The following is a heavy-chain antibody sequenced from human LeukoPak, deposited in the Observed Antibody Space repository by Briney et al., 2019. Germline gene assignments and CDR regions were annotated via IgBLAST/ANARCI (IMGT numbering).Heavy chain of an antibody. CDR1: GGTFSSYA. J-gene: IGHJ6*03. CDR2: SIPIFGTA. V-gene: IGHV1-69*05. CDR3: ASTGDYYYYYYMDV. Sequence: SVKVSCKASGGTFSSYAISWVRQAPGQGLEWMGGSIPIFGTANYAQKFQGRVTITTDESTSTAYMELSSLRSEDTAVYYCASTGDYYYYYYMDVWGKGTTVTVSS.